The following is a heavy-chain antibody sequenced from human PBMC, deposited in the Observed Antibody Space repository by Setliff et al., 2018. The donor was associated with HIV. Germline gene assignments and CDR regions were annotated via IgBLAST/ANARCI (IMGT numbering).Heavy chain of an antibody. Sequence: GGSLRLSCAASGFTFSTYAMSWVRQAPGKGLEWVSVISGSGTTTYYADSVTGRFTISRDDSKNTLYLQMNSLRAEDTAVYYCAKDKGQKYADYWGQGTMVTVSS. V-gene: IGHV3-23*01. CDR1: GFTFSTYA. D-gene: IGHD3-10*01. CDR2: ISGSGTTT. J-gene: IGHJ4*02. CDR3: AKDKGQKYADY.